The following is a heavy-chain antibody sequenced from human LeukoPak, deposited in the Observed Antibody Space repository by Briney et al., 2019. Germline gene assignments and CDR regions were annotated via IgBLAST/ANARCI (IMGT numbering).Heavy chain of an antibody. V-gene: IGHV1-69*13. CDR3: ASHYYDSSGYYYGFDY. Sequence: SVKVSCKASGGTFSSYAISWVRQAPGQGPEWMGGIIPIFGTANYAQKFQGRVTITADESTSTAYMELSSLRSEDTAVYYCASHYYDSSGYYYGFDYWGQGTLVTVSS. D-gene: IGHD3-22*01. CDR1: GGTFSSYA. CDR2: IIPIFGTA. J-gene: IGHJ4*02.